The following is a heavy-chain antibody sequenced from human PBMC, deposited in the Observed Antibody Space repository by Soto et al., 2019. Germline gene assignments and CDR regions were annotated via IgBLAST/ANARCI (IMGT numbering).Heavy chain of an antibody. Sequence: QVRLQESGPGLVKPSQTLSLTCSVSGGSLTSDDHYWSWIRHHPGKGLEWIGYISHSGSTFYNPSLKSRVAMSVDTSRNQFSLERTSVTAADTAVYFCARENLIYCGRGCYSSPFDSWGQGTLVIVSS. V-gene: IGHV4-31*03. J-gene: IGHJ4*02. CDR3: ARENLIYCGRGCYSSPFDS. CDR1: GGSLTSDDHY. D-gene: IGHD2-21*02. CDR2: ISHSGST.